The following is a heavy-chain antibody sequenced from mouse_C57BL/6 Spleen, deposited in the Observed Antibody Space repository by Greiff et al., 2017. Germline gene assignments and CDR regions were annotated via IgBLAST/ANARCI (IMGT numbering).Heavy chain of an antibody. CDR3: ARMRVTGYYFDD. CDR2: IYPGSGST. D-gene: IGHD4-1*01. J-gene: IGHJ2*01. Sequence: QVQLQQPGAELVKPGASVKMSCKASGYTFTSYWITWVKQRPGQGLEWIGDIYPGSGSTNYNEKFKSKATLTVDTSSSTAYMQLSSLTSDDAAVYDCARMRVTGYYFDDWGQGTTLTVSS. V-gene: IGHV1-55*01. CDR1: GYTFTSYW.